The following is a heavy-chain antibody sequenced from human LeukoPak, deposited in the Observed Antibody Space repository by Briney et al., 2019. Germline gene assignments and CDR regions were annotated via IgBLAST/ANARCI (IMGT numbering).Heavy chain of an antibody. CDR1: GYTFTGYY. V-gene: IGHV1-2*02. J-gene: IGHJ4*02. Sequence: ASVKVSCKASGYTFTGYYMHWVRQPPGQGLEWRGWINPNSGGTNYAQKFQGRVTMTRDTSISTAYMELSRLRSDDTAVYYCAVPDRYQLLCLDYWGQGTLVTVSS. CDR2: INPNSGGT. CDR3: AVPDRYQLLCLDY. D-gene: IGHD2-2*01.